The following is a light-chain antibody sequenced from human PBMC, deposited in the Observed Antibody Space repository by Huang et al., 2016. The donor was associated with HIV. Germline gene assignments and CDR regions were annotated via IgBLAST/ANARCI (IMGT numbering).Light chain of an antibody. J-gene: IGKJ1*01. CDR1: RDIKTY. V-gene: IGKV1-9*01. CDR3: QQVDSYPRT. Sequence: DPVTITCRASRDIKTYLAWFHQRPGRVPKFLIFAASFLESGVPSRFSGSGSGTEFTLTINGLQPEDFGTYYCQQVDSYPRTFGQGTNVDVK. CDR2: AAS.